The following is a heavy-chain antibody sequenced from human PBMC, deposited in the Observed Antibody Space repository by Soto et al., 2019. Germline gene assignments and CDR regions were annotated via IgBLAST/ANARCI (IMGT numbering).Heavy chain of an antibody. CDR3: ARERTYYYGSGSYVASWFDP. V-gene: IGHV4-30-2*01. J-gene: IGHJ5*02. D-gene: IGHD3-10*01. Sequence: QLQLQESGSGLVKPSQTLSLTCAVSGGSISSGGYSWSWIRQPPGKGLEWIGYIYHSGSTYYNPSLKSRVTISVDRSKNQFSLKLSSVTAADTAVYYCARERTYYYGSGSYVASWFDPWGQGTLVTVSS. CDR2: IYHSGST. CDR1: GGSISSGGYS.